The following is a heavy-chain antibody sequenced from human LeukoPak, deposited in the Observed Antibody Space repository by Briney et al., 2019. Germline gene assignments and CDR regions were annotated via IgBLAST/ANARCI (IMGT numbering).Heavy chain of an antibody. V-gene: IGHV3-21*01. CDR2: ISSSSSNI. CDR3: ARDPPLITTAGSRYFQH. D-gene: IGHD6-13*01. CDR1: GFTFSSYN. J-gene: IGHJ1*01. Sequence: GGSLRLSCAASGFTFSSYNMNWVRQAPGKGLEWVSSISSSSSNIYYADSVKGRFTISRDNAKNSLYLQMSSLRAEDTAVYYCARDPPLITTAGSRYFQHWGQGTLVTVSS.